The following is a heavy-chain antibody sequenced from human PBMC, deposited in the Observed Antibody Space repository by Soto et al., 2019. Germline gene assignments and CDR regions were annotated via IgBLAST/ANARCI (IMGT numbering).Heavy chain of an antibody. V-gene: IGHV4-39*01. CDR3: ARHILYCSGGSCYRNWFDP. J-gene: IGHJ5*02. CDR2: IYYSGST. CDR1: GGSISSSSYY. D-gene: IGHD2-15*01. Sequence: PSETLSLTCTVSGGSISSSSYYWCWIRQPPGKGLEWIGSIYYSGSTYYNPSLKSRVTISVDTSKNQFSLKLSSVTAADTAVYYCARHILYCSGGSCYRNWFDPWGQGTLVTVSS.